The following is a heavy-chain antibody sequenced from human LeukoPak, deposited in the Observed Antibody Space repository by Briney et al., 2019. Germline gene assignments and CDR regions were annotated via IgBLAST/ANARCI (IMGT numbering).Heavy chain of an antibody. CDR2: IYWDDDK. Sequence: SGPTLVNPPQTLTLTCTFSGFSLTTTGGGVGWIRQPPGKALEWLAMIYWDDDKRYSPSLKSRLTITKDPAKNQVVLTMTNMDPVDTATYFCAHPGGFGFDFWGQGTLVAVSS. V-gene: IGHV2-5*02. J-gene: IGHJ4*02. CDR3: AHPGGFGFDF. D-gene: IGHD1-14*01. CDR1: GFSLTTTGGG.